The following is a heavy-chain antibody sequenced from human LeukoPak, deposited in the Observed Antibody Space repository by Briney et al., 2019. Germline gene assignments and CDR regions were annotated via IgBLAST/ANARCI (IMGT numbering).Heavy chain of an antibody. CDR1: GFTFSSYW. Sequence: GESLRLSCAASGFTFSSYWMSWVRQAPGKGLEWVANIKQDGSEKYYVDSVKGRFTISRDNAKNSLYLQMNSLRAEDTAVYYCARDIFTYSSGWYYFDYWGQGTLVTVSS. V-gene: IGHV3-7*03. J-gene: IGHJ4*02. CDR3: ARDIFTYSSGWYYFDY. D-gene: IGHD6-19*01. CDR2: IKQDGSEK.